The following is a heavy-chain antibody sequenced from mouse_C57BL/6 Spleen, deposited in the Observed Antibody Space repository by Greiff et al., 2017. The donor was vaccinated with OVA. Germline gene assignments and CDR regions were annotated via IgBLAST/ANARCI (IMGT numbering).Heavy chain of an antibody. CDR1: GYTFTSYW. CDR3: AREGGYDYDWFAY. D-gene: IGHD2-4*01. V-gene: IGHV1-69*01. J-gene: IGHJ3*01. Sequence: QVQLQQPGAELVMPGASVKLSCKASGYTFTSYWMHWVKQRPGQGLEWIGEIDPSDSYTNYNQKFKGTSTLNVDKSSSTAYMQLSSLTSEDSAVYYCAREGGYDYDWFAYWGQGTLVTVSA. CDR2: IDPSDSYT.